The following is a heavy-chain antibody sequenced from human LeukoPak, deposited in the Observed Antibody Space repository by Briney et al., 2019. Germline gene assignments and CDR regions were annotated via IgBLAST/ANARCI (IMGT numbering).Heavy chain of an antibody. V-gene: IGHV4-59*01. CDR2: IYYSGST. CDR3: ASYSSSWHGGSDY. J-gene: IGHJ4*02. CDR1: GGSISSYY. Sequence: SETLSLTCTVSGGSISSYYWSWIRQPPGKGLEWIGYIYYSGSTNYNPSLKSRVTISVDTSKNQFSLKLSSVTAADTAVYYCASYSSSWHGGSDYWGQGTLVTVSS. D-gene: IGHD6-13*01.